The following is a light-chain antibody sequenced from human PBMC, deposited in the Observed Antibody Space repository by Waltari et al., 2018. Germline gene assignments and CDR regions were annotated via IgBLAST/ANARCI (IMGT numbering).Light chain of an antibody. CDR1: SGHRSYA. J-gene: IGLJ2*01. V-gene: IGLV4-69*01. Sequence: QLVLTHSPSASASLGASVKLTCTLSSGHRSYAIAWHPQQPEKGPRYLMKLNSDGSHSKGDGIPDRFSGSSSGAERYLTISSLQSEDEADYYCQTWGTGSVVFGGGTKLTVL. CDR2: LNSDGSH. CDR3: QTWGTGSVV.